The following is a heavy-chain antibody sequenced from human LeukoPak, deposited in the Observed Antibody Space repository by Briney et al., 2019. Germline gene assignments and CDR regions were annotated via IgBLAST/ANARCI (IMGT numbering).Heavy chain of an antibody. Sequence: PGGSLRLSCAASGFTVSSNYMSWVRQAPGKGLEWVAVISYDGTNEYYADSVKGLFTISRDNSKNTLYLQMNSLRAEDTAVYYCAKDLSPLVWFVSGSDAFDIWGQGTMVTVSS. J-gene: IGHJ3*02. V-gene: IGHV3-30*18. CDR2: ISYDGTNE. CDR1: GFTVSSNY. D-gene: IGHD3-10*01. CDR3: AKDLSPLVWFVSGSDAFDI.